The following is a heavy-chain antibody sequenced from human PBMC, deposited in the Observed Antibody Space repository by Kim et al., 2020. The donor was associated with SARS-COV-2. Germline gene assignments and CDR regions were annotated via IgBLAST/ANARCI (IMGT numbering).Heavy chain of an antibody. CDR1: GFTFSSYG. Sequence: GGSLRLSCAASGFTFSSYGMHWVRQAPGKGLEWVAVISYDGSNKYYADSVKGQFTISRDNSKNTLYLQMNSLRAEDTAVYYCAKDQMYYYDSSGYYGYYYYGMDVWGQGTTVTVSS. CDR3: AKDQMYYYDSSGYYGYYYYGMDV. CDR2: ISYDGSNK. D-gene: IGHD3-22*01. V-gene: IGHV3-30*18. J-gene: IGHJ6*02.